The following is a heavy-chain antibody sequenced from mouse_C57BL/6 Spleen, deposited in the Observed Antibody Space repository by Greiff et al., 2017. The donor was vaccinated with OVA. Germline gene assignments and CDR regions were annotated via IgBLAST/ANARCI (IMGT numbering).Heavy chain of an antibody. CDR3: ARYGGSSPTGLAY. J-gene: IGHJ3*01. CDR1: GYTFTSYW. CDR2: IDPSDSET. D-gene: IGHD1-1*01. V-gene: IGHV1-52*01. Sequence: QVQLKQPGAELVRPGSSVKLSCKASGYTFTSYWMHWVKQRPIQGLEWIGNIDPSDSETHYNQKFKDKATLTVDKSSSTAYMQLSSLTSEDSAVYYCARYGGSSPTGLAYWGQGTLVTVSA.